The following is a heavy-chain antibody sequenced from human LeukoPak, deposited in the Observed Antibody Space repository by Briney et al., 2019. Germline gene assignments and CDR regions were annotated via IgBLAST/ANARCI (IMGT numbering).Heavy chain of an antibody. D-gene: IGHD5-18*01. Sequence: ASVKVSCKASGYNFKSYGIGWVRQAPRQGLEWMGWITAGNGNTNYAQKVQGRVTMTTDTSTSTAYMELRSLRSDDTAVYFCARDLALGYSYCYNAFDIWGQGTMVTVSS. CDR3: ARDLALGYSYCYNAFDI. CDR2: ITAGNGNT. CDR1: GYNFKSYG. V-gene: IGHV1-18*01. J-gene: IGHJ3*02.